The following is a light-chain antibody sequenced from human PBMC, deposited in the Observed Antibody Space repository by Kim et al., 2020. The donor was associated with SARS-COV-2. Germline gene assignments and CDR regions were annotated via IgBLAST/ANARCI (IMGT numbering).Light chain of an antibody. V-gene: IGKV3-15*01. J-gene: IGKJ3*01. Sequence: SPGEPATLSCRASQSVSSNLAWYPQKPGQAPRLLIYGASTRATGIPARFSGSGSGTEFTLTISSLQSEDFAVYYCQQYNNWPPITFGPGTKVDIK. CDR3: QQYNNWPPIT. CDR1: QSVSSN. CDR2: GAS.